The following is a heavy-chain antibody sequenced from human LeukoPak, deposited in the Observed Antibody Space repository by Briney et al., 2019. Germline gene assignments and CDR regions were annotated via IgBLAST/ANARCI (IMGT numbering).Heavy chain of an antibody. Sequence: PGGSLRLSCTASGFTFSSYWMNWVRQAPGKGLQWVGNIKEDGSDKYYVDSVEGRFTISRDNAKNSLYLQMNSLRAEDTAVYYCTRGSSNACDIWGQGTMVAVSS. CDR1: GFTFSSYW. J-gene: IGHJ3*02. V-gene: IGHV3-7*05. D-gene: IGHD3-10*01. CDR3: TRGSSNACDI. CDR2: IKEDGSDK.